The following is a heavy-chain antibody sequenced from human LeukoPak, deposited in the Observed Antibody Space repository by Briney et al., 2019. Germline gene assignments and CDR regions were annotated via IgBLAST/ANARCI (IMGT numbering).Heavy chain of an antibody. CDR3: AXDLFSSGPQRL. CDR1: GFTFSSYA. D-gene: IGHD2-2*01. Sequence: GGSLRLSCAASGFTFSSYAXXXXRQAXXXXXXXVAYXXXXXXXXXXXDSXXXXXXXXXDNSKNTLFLQMNSLRVXDTAFYYCAXDLFSSGPQRLWGQGTLVTVSS. CDR2: XXXXXXXX. V-gene: IGHV3-30*02. J-gene: IGHJ4*02.